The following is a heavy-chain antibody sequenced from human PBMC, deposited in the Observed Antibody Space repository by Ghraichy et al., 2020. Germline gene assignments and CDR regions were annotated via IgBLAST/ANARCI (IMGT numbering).Heavy chain of an antibody. CDR3: ARGRINDYGDYGGYGGKYYFDY. CDR2: IYYSGST. D-gene: IGHD4-17*01. Sequence: SQTLSLTCTVSGGSISSGGYYWSWIRQHPGKGLEWIGYIYYSGSTYYNPSLKSRVTISVDTSKNQFSLKLSSVTAADTAVYYCARGRINDYGDYGGYGGKYYFDYWGQGTLVTVSS. J-gene: IGHJ4*02. V-gene: IGHV4-31*02. CDR1: GGSISSGGYY.